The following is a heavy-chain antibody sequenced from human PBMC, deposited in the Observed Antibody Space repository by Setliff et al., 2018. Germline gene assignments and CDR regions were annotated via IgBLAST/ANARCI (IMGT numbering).Heavy chain of an antibody. CDR2: FRPSGKT. V-gene: IGHV4-38-2*02. CDR3: VRDAGDGYGVDAYAGGGFDF. J-gene: IGHJ3*01. CDR1: GSAISSGHY. Sequence: PSETLSLTCAVSGSAISSGHYWGWIRQPPGKGLEWIGSFRPSGKTYYNPSLNSRVTISVDTSKKQFSLKVTSVTAADTAVYYCVRDAGDGYGVDAYAGGGFDFWGQGTMVTVSS. D-gene: IGHD4-17*01.